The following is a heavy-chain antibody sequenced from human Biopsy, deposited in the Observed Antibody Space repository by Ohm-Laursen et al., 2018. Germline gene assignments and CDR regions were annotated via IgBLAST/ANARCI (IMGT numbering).Heavy chain of an antibody. CDR1: GFSFDNYA. D-gene: IGHD2-2*02. J-gene: IGHJ4*02. CDR3: AKGGYCTTTSCYMDVDY. CDR2: ISGSGGST. Sequence: SLRLSCTASGFSFDNYAMNWVRQAPGKGLDWVSTISGSGGSTYYADSVKGRFTIPRDASKNTLYLLMNSLRAEDTAMYYCAKGGYCTTTSCYMDVDYWGQGTLVTVSS. V-gene: IGHV3-23*01.